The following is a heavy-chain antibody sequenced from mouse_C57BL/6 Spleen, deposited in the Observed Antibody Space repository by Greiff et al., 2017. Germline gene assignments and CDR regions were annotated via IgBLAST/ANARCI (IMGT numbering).Heavy chain of an antibody. V-gene: IGHV5-4*03. D-gene: IGHD2-4*01. J-gene: IGHJ2*01. CDR3: ARRGDYDERGFDY. CDR1: GFTFSSYA. Sequence: EVKLVESGGGLVKPGGSLKLSCAASGFTFSSYAMSWVRQTPEKRLEWVATISDGGSYTYYPDNVKGRFTISRDNAKNNLYLQMSHLKSEDTAMYYCARRGDYDERGFDYWGQGTTLTVSS. CDR2: ISDGGSYT.